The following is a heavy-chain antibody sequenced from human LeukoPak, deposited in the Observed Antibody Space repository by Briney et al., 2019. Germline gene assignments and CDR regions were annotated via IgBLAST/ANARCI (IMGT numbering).Heavy chain of an antibody. Sequence: GGSLRLSCAASGFTFSSYAMSWVRQAPGKGLEWVSAISGSGGSTYYADSVKGRFTISRDNSKNTLYLQMNSLRAEDTAVYYCAREGYSSGWHTYFDYWGQGTLVTVSS. J-gene: IGHJ4*02. CDR2: ISGSGGST. CDR1: GFTFSSYA. V-gene: IGHV3-23*01. CDR3: AREGYSSGWHTYFDY. D-gene: IGHD6-19*01.